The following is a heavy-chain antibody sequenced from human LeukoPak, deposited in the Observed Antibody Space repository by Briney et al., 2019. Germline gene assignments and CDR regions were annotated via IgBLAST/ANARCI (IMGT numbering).Heavy chain of an antibody. V-gene: IGHV4-59*01. Sequence: SETLSLTCSVSVGSIGSYYWSWVRQPPGKGLEWIGHIYYTGTANYSPSFKSRVSISVDRSDNYFSLRLNSVTAADTAVYYCARGYDGSGYYYRNWYFDLWGRGTLVTVSS. CDR2: IYYTGTA. D-gene: IGHD3-22*01. J-gene: IGHJ2*01. CDR1: VGSIGSYY. CDR3: ARGYDGSGYYYRNWYFDL.